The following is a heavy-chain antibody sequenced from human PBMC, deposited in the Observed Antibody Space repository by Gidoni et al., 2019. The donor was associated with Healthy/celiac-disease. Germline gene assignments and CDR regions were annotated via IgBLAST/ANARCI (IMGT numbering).Heavy chain of an antibody. V-gene: IGHV4-61*02. CDR3: ARDRRWLVPHGLDP. CDR2: IYTSGST. D-gene: IGHD6-19*01. J-gene: IGHJ5*02. Sequence: QVQLQESGPGLVKPSQTLSLTCTVSGGSIRSGSYYWSWIRQPAGKGLEWIGRIYTSGSTNYNPSLKSRVTISVDTSKNQFSLKLSSVTAADTAVYYCARDRRWLVPHGLDPWGQGTLVTVSS. CDR1: GGSIRSGSYY.